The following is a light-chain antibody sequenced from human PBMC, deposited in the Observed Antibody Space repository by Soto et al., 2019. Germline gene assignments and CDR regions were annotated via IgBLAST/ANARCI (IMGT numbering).Light chain of an antibody. V-gene: IGKV1-5*03. Sequence: DIQMTQSPSTLSASVGDRVTITCRASQSISNWLAWYQQKPGKAPNLLIYKASSLESGVPSRFSGSGSGTEFTLTISSLQTDDFATYYYQQYNTYPLTVGGGTKVEIK. J-gene: IGKJ4*01. CDR3: QQYNTYPLT. CDR1: QSISNW. CDR2: KAS.